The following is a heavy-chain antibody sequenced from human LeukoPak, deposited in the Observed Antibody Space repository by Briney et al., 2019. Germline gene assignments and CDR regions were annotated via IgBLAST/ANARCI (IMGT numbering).Heavy chain of an antibody. CDR2: ISSSSSYI. D-gene: IGHD3-22*01. CDR1: GFTFSSYS. CDR3: AREGDDSSGYSTGFDP. V-gene: IGHV3-21*01. Sequence: PGGSLRLSCAASGFTFSSYSMNWVRQAPGKGLEWVSSISSSSSYIYYADSVKGRFTISRDNAKNSLYLQMNSLRAEDTAVYYCAREGDDSSGYSTGFDPWGQGTLVTVSS. J-gene: IGHJ5*02.